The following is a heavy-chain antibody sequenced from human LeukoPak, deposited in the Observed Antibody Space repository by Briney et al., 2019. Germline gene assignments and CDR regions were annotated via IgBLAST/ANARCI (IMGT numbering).Heavy chain of an antibody. D-gene: IGHD6-19*01. V-gene: IGHV2-70*11. J-gene: IGHJ5*02. Sequence: RESGPALVKPTQTLTLTCTFSGFSLSTSGMCVSWIRQPPGKALEWLARIDWDDDKYYSTSLKTRLTISKDTSKNQVVLTMTNMDPVDTATYYCARTRYSSGPDWFDPWGQGTLVTVSS. CDR2: IDWDDDK. CDR1: GFSLSTSGMC. CDR3: ARTRYSSGPDWFDP.